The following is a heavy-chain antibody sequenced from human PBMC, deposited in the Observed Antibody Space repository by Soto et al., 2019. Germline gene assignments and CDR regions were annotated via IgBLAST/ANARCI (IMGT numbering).Heavy chain of an antibody. Sequence: GGSLRLSCAASGFTFSDYYMSWIRQAPGKGLEWVSYISSSGSTIYYADSVKGRFTTSRDNAKNSLYLQMNSLRAEDTAVYYCASRDCSGGSCYSTGLAFDIWGQGTMVTVSS. CDR3: ASRDCSGGSCYSTGLAFDI. CDR1: GFTFSDYY. D-gene: IGHD2-15*01. V-gene: IGHV3-11*01. J-gene: IGHJ3*02. CDR2: ISSSGSTI.